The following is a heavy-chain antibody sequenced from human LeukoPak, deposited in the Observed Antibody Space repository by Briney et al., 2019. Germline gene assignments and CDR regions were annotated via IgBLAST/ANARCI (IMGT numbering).Heavy chain of an antibody. D-gene: IGHD3-22*01. J-gene: IGHJ5*02. V-gene: IGHV4-59*01. CDR3: SRDYCDSSGLWWFDP. CDR1: GGSISSYY. CDR2: IYSSGST. Sequence: SETLSLTCTVSGGSISSYYWNWIRQPPGKGLEWIGYIYSSGSTNYNPSLKSRVTISLDTSKNQFSLKLSSVTDADTAGYYCSRDYCDSSGLWWFDPWGPGTLVTVSS.